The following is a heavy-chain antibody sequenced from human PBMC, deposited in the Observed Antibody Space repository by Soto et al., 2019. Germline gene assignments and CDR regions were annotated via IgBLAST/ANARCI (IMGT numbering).Heavy chain of an antibody. CDR3: AKGYYSGYDLAYFDY. CDR1: GFSLDDYA. J-gene: IGHJ4*02. D-gene: IGHD5-12*01. Sequence: EVQLLESGGGLVQPGGSLRLSCAASGFSLDDYAMTWVRQATGKGLEWVSAISGSGDSTYYADSVKGRFTISRDNSRNTLYLQLNTLRAEDTALYYCAKGYYSGYDLAYFDYWGQGTLVTVSS. CDR2: ISGSGDST. V-gene: IGHV3-23*01.